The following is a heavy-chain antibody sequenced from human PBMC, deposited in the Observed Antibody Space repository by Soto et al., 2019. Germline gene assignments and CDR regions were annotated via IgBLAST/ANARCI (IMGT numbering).Heavy chain of an antibody. D-gene: IGHD3-3*01. CDR1: GYSFTSYW. V-gene: IGHV5-10-1*01. CDR2: IDPSDSYT. J-gene: IGHJ6*02. CDR3: ARRSIDWSGYFGTTTYYYYGMDV. Sequence: GESLKISCKGSGYSFTSYWISCVRQMPGKGLEWMERIDPSDSYTNYSPSSQGHVTISADKSISTAYLQWSSLKASDTAMYYCARRSIDWSGYFGTTTYYYYGMDVWGQGTTVTVSS.